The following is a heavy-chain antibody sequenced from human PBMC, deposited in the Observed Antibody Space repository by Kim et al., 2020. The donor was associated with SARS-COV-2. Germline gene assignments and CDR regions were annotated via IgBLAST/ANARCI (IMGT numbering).Heavy chain of an antibody. CDR3: AKGKAIWGGLYYYYGMDV. V-gene: IGHV3-30*18. Sequence: GGSLRLSCAASGFTFSSYGMHWVRQAPGKGLEWVAVISYDGSNKYYADSVKGRFTISRDNSKNTLYLQMNSLRAEDTAVYYCAKGKAIWGGLYYYYGMDVWGQGTTVTVSS. CDR2: ISYDGSNK. CDR1: GFTFSSYG. D-gene: IGHD3-16*01. J-gene: IGHJ6*02.